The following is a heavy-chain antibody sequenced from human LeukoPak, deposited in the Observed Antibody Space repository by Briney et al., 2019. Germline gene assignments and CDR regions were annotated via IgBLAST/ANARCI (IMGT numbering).Heavy chain of an antibody. D-gene: IGHD3-16*01. CDR3: GGRFPDF. CDR1: GFTVSSNY. V-gene: IGHV3-30-3*01. J-gene: IGHJ4*02. CDR2: ISFDGSNK. Sequence: PGGSLRLSCAASGFTVSSNYMSWVRQAPGNGLEWVTLISFDGSNKYYTDSVKDRFTISRDNSKNTLYLQMNSLRAEDTAVYYCGGRFPDFWGQGTLVTVSS.